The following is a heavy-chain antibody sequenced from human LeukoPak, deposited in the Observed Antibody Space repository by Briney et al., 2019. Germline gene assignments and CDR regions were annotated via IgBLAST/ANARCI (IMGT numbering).Heavy chain of an antibody. CDR3: AKALLSSTSC. Sequence: GGSLRLSCTASGFNFNTYHMNWVRQAPGKGLEWVSAISGSGGSTYYAGSVKGRFTISRDNSKNTLYLQMNSLRAEDTAVYYCAKALLSSTSCWGQGTLVTVSS. V-gene: IGHV3-23*01. J-gene: IGHJ4*02. CDR1: GFNFNTYH. CDR2: ISGSGGST. D-gene: IGHD2-2*01.